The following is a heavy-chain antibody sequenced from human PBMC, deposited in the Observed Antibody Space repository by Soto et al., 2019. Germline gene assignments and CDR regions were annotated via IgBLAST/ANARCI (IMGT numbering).Heavy chain of an antibody. CDR3: ARHHSPGRVYSNWFAP. D-gene: IGHD2-8*01. J-gene: IGHJ5*02. CDR2: IYYSGST. CDR1: GGSISSSSYY. V-gene: IGHV4-39*01. Sequence: SETLSLTCTVSGGSISSSSYYWGWIRQPPGKGLEWIGSIYYSGSTYYNPSLKSRVTISVDTSKNQFSLKLSSVTAADTAVYYCARHHSPGRVYSNWFAPWGQGTLGTVSS.